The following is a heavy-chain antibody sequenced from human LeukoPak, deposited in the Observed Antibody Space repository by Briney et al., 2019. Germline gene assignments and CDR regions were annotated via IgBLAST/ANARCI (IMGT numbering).Heavy chain of an antibody. Sequence: SETLSLTCTVSGGSISSYYWSWIRQPAGKGLEWIGRIYTSGSTNYNPSLKSRVTMSVDTSKNQFSLKLSPVTAADTAVYYCARGGRYQLPIPDAFDIWGQGTMVTVSS. V-gene: IGHV4-4*07. D-gene: IGHD2-2*01. CDR3: ARGGRYQLPIPDAFDI. CDR1: GGSISSYY. J-gene: IGHJ3*02. CDR2: IYTSGST.